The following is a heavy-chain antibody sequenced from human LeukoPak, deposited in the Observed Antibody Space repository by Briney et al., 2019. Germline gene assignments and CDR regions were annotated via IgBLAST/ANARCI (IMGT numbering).Heavy chain of an antibody. CDR1: GGSISSISNY. CDR3: ARASGDQRYYYYYLDV. Sequence: SETLSLTCTVSGGSISSISNYWGWIRQPPGKGLEWIGSNYYSGTTDYSPSLKSRVTISVDTPMNHFSLKLSSVTAADTAVYYCARASGDQRYYYYYLDVWGKGTTVTVSS. D-gene: IGHD2-2*01. CDR2: NYYSGTT. J-gene: IGHJ6*03. V-gene: IGHV4-39*02.